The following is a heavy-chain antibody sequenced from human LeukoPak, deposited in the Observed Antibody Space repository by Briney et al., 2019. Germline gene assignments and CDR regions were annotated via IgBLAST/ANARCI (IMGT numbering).Heavy chain of an antibody. CDR1: GYTLTELS. CDR3: TTDKAGPADY. V-gene: IGHV1-24*01. D-gene: IGHD6-19*01. CDR2: FDPEDGET. Sequence: ASVTVSCKVSGYTLTELSMHWVRQAPGKGLEWMGGFDPEDGETIYTQKFQGRVTMTEDTSTDTAYMELSSLRSEDTAVYYCTTDKAGPADYWGQGTLVTVSS. J-gene: IGHJ4*02.